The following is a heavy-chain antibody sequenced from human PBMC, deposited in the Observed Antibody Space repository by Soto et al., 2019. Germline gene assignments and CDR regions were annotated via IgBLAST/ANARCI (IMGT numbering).Heavy chain of an antibody. CDR2: VSFRGST. CDR1: GDSISSYY. J-gene: IGHJ4*02. Sequence: SETLSLTCTVSGDSISSYYWNWIRQPPGKGLEWIGYVSFRGSTSYNPSLKSRVTISVDTSKNHFSLRLSSVTAADTSVYYCARSREMYYYDSSGYYAHWGQGTRVTVS. D-gene: IGHD3-22*01. CDR3: ARSREMYYYDSSGYYAH. V-gene: IGHV4-59*01.